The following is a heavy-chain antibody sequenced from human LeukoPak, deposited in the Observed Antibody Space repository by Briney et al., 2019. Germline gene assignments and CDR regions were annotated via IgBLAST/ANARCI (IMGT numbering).Heavy chain of an antibody. CDR3: AKDHKNWFDP. V-gene: IGHV3-30*02. CDR2: IRYDGSYK. CDR1: GFTFSSYG. J-gene: IGHJ5*02. Sequence: GGSLRLSCAASGFTFSSYGMHWVRQAPGKGLEWVAFIRYDGSYKYYADSVKGRFTISRDDSKNTLYLQMNSLRAEDTALYYCAKDHKNWFDPWGQGTLVTVSS.